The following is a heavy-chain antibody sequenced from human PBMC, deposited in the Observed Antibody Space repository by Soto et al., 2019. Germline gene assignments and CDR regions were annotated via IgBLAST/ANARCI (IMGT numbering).Heavy chain of an antibody. D-gene: IGHD6-13*01. CDR3: ARGRIAAAGRLSTFDY. V-gene: IGHV1-69*13. CDR2: IIPIFGTA. J-gene: IGHJ4*02. Sequence: GASVKVSWKASGGTFSSYASSWVRQAPGQGLEWMGGIIPIFGTANYAQKFQGRVTITADESTSTAYMELSSLTSEDTAVYYCARGRIAAAGRLSTFDYRGQGSLVTVSS. CDR1: GGTFSSYA.